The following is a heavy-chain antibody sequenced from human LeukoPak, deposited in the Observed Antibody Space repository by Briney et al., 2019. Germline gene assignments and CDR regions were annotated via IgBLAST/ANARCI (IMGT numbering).Heavy chain of an antibody. CDR2: IKRDGSEK. V-gene: IGHV3-7*01. Sequence: PGGSLRLSCAASGFTFSSYWMSWVRQAPGKGLEWVANIKRDGSEKYYVDSVKGRFTISRDNAKNSLYLQMNSLRAEDTAVYYRAREVGYCSGGSCYFGFDYWGQGTLVTVSS. CDR1: GFTFSSYW. CDR3: AREVGYCSGGSCYFGFDY. J-gene: IGHJ4*02. D-gene: IGHD2-15*01.